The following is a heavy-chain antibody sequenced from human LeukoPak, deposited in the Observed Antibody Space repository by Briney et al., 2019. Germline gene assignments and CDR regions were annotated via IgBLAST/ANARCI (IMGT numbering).Heavy chain of an antibody. J-gene: IGHJ4*02. D-gene: IGHD1-26*01. V-gene: IGHV3-23*01. CDR2: SGTYT. Sequence: SGTYTYYADSVKGRFTISRDKSKNILYLQMDSLRAEDTAVYYWAEDLRLGWQLPPSYFDSWGQRTLVTVSS. CDR3: AEDLRLGWQLPPSYFDS.